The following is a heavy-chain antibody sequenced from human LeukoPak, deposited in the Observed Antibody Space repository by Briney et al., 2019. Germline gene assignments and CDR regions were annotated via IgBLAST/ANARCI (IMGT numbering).Heavy chain of an antibody. Sequence: GESLRLSCTASGFTFGDYAMSWFRQAPGKGLEWVGFIRSKAYGGTTEYAASVKGRFIISRDDSRSIAYLQMNSLRTEDTAVYYCTRDPIDFWSTYYFDYWGQGTLVTVSS. CDR1: GFTFGDYA. D-gene: IGHD3-3*01. CDR2: IRSKAYGGTT. J-gene: IGHJ4*02. V-gene: IGHV3-49*03. CDR3: TRDPIDFWSTYYFDY.